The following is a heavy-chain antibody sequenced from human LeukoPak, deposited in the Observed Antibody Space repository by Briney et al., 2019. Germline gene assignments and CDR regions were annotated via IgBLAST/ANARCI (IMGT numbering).Heavy chain of an antibody. CDR1: GGYFSGYY. CDR3: ARESSRGHWFDP. V-gene: IGHV4-34*01. D-gene: IGHD6-13*01. J-gene: IGHJ5*02. Sequence: SETLSLTCAVYGGYFSGYYWSWIRQPPGKGLEWIGEINRSGSTNYNPSLKSRVTISVDTSKNQFSLKLSSVTAADTAVYYCARESSRGHWFDPWGQGTLVTVSS. CDR2: INRSGST.